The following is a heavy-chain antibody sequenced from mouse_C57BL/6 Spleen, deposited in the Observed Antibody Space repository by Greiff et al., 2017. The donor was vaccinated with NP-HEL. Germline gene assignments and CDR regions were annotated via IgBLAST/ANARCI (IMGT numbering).Heavy chain of an antibody. CDR1: GYAFTNYL. D-gene: IGHD1-1*01. V-gene: IGHV1-54*01. Sequence: QVQLKQSGAELVRPGTSVKVSCKASGYAFTNYLIEWVKQRPGQGLEWIGVINPGSGGTNYNEKFKGKATLTADKSSSTAYMQLSSLTSEDSAVYFCARSDGSSFYYAMDYWGQGTSVTVSS. J-gene: IGHJ4*01. CDR3: ARSDGSSFYYAMDY. CDR2: INPGSGGT.